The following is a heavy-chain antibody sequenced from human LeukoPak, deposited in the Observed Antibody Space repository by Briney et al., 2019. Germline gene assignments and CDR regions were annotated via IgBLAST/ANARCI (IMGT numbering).Heavy chain of an antibody. CDR3: ARGTRIGYIVVVPAAIRWFDP. Sequence: ASVKVSCKASGYTFTGYYMHWVRQAPGQGLEWMGWIDPNSGGTNYAQKFQGRVTMTRDTSISTAYMELSRLRSDDTAVYYCARGTRIGYIVVVPAAIRWFDPWGQGTLVTVSP. J-gene: IGHJ5*02. D-gene: IGHD2-2*02. V-gene: IGHV1-2*02. CDR2: IDPNSGGT. CDR1: GYTFTGYY.